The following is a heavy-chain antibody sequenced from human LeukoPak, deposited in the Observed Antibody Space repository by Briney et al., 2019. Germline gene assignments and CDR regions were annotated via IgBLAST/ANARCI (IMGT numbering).Heavy chain of an antibody. D-gene: IGHD3-10*01. J-gene: IGHJ5*02. V-gene: IGHV5-51*01. CDR1: AVTFTAYW. Sequence: GESLKISCKTSAVTFTAYWIVWVRRVPGKDLVCVGGITTGDPAIRYSPSFQGQVTLSADKSLTTAYLQWDSLKSAETAIYYCALRNGYGSARPDADWLYPWGQGTLFTVSS. CDR2: ITTGDPAI. CDR3: ALRNGYGSARPDADWLYP.